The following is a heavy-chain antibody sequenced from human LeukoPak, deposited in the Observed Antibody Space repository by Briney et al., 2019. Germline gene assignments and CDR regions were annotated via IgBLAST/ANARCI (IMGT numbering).Heavy chain of an antibody. CDR1: VYTFTVYY. CDR3: ARHPGKVTNDWYFDL. CDR2: INPNSGGT. V-gene: IGHV1-2*02. Sequence: ASVTVSCKASVYTFTVYYMHWVRQAPGQGLEWMGWINPNSGGTNYAQKFQGRVTMTRDTSITTAYMELSRLSSDDTAVYYCARHPGKVTNDWYFDLWGRGTLVTVSS. D-gene: IGHD4-23*01. J-gene: IGHJ2*01.